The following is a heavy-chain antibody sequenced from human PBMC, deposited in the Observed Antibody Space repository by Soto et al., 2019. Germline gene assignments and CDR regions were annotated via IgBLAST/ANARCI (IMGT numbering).Heavy chain of an antibody. V-gene: IGHV1-69*04. Sequence: GASVKVSCKASGGTFSSYTISWVRQAPGQGLEWMGRIIPILGIANYAQKFQGRVTITADKSTSTAYMELSSLRSEDTAVYYCARDKGSSRTEFDPWGQGTLVTVSS. J-gene: IGHJ5*02. D-gene: IGHD2-2*01. CDR2: IIPILGIA. CDR1: GGTFSSYT. CDR3: ARDKGSSRTEFDP.